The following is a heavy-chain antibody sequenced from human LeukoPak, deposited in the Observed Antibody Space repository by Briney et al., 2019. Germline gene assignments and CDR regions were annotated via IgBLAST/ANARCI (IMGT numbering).Heavy chain of an antibody. Sequence: LSLTCTVSGGSISSYHWSWIRQPAGKGLEWVGVIRSQAYGVTTQYAASVKGRFTISRDDSKSIAYLQMNSLKTEDTAVYHCARPGEGYCSGGSCYFFDYWGQGTLVTVSS. V-gene: IGHV3-49*02. J-gene: IGHJ4*02. CDR1: GGSISSYH. D-gene: IGHD2-15*01. CDR2: IRSQAYGVTT. CDR3: ARPGEGYCSGGSCYFFDY.